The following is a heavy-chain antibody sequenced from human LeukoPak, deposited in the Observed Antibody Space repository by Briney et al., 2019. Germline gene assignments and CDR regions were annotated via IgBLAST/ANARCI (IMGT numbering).Heavy chain of an antibody. V-gene: IGHV4-39*07. CDR1: GGSISSGDYY. D-gene: IGHD6-13*01. CDR3: ARDPLSIAAAGHFDY. J-gene: IGHJ4*02. CDR2: IYHSGST. Sequence: ETLSLTCTVSGGSISSGDYYWSWIRQPPGKGLEWIGSIYHSGSTYYNPSLKSRVTISVDTSKNQFSLKLSSVTAADTAVYYCARDPLSIAAAGHFDYWGQGTLVTVSS.